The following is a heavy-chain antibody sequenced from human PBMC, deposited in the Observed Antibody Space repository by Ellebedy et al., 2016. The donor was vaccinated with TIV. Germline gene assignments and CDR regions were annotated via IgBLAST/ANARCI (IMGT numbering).Heavy chain of an antibody. D-gene: IGHD2-8*02. CDR1: GFTFSDSY. J-gene: IGHJ3*02. V-gene: IGHV3-11*01. Sequence: GESLKISCAASGFTFSDSYMTWIHQAPGKGLEWLAYISSSGTTKYYADSVKGRFTISRDNAKNSTSLQMNSLISEDTAVYYCASPGYCTDIRCSTTFDIWGQGTIVTVSS. CDR2: ISSSGTTK. CDR3: ASPGYCTDIRCSTTFDI.